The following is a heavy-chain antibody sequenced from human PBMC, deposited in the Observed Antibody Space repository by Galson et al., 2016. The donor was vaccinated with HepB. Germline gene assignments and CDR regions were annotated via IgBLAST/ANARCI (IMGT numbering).Heavy chain of an antibody. D-gene: IGHD2-21*02. CDR2: ISGDTLTT. J-gene: IGHJ5*02. Sequence: SLRLSCAASGFRFSSHSMNWVRQAPGKGLEWISYISGDTLTTHYADSVKGRFTISRDNAKSSLYLQMDNLRDEDTAVYYCVKTLCGADCYYFDQWGQGTPVTVSA. V-gene: IGHV3-48*02. CDR3: VKTLCGADCYYFDQ. CDR1: GFRFSSHS.